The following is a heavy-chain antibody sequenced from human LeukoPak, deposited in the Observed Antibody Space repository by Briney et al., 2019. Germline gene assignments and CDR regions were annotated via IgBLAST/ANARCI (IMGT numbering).Heavy chain of an antibody. D-gene: IGHD3-22*01. CDR1: GGSISSYC. CDR2: IYYGGST. V-gene: IGHV4-59*01. Sequence: SETLSLTCTVSGGSISSYCWSWVRQPPGPGLGWIGYIYYGGSTNNNPSLKSRITIAVDTSKNQSSLLRSAAAAAAAAVYYCAGGWDYYDRSGLGYWGQGTLVTVSS. J-gene: IGHJ4*02. CDR3: AGGWDYYDRSGLGY.